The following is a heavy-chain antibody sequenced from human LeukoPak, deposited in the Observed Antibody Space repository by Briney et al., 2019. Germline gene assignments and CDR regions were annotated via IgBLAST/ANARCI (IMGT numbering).Heavy chain of an antibody. D-gene: IGHD6-19*01. CDR3: ARERSGWFFSN. CDR2: INPYNGNT. J-gene: IGHJ4*02. CDR1: GYSFTSYG. V-gene: IGHV1-18*01. Sequence: ASVKVSCKASGYSFTSYGITWVRQAPGQGLEWMGWINPYNGNTNYAQKLQGGVTMTTDTSTSTAYMDLRSLRSDDTAVYYCARERSGWFFSNWGQGTLSPSP.